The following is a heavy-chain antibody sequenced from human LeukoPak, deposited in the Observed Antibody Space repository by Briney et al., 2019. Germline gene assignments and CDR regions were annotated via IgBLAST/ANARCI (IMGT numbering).Heavy chain of an antibody. CDR3: ARVVVVPAAIVQDWFDP. CDR1: GGSISSSSYY. CDR2: IYYSGST. D-gene: IGHD2-2*01. J-gene: IGHJ5*02. V-gene: IGHV4-39*07. Sequence: SETLSLTCTVSGGSISSSSYYWGWIRQPPGKGLEWIGSIYYSGSTYYNPSLKSRVTISVDTSKNQFSLKLSSVTAADTAVYYCARVVVVPAAIVQDWFDPWGRGTLVTVSS.